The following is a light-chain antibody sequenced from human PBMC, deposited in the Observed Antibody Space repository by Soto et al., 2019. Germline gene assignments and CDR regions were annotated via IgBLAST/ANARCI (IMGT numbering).Light chain of an antibody. CDR3: AVWDDNLSGVV. CDR1: NSNIGVNN. Sequence: QSVLTQPPSASGTPGQRVTISCAGSNSNIGVNNVYWYQQLPGTAPKLLIYKINQRPSGVPDRFSGSKSGTSASLAVSGLRSEDEADYYCAVWDDNLSGVVFGGGTKVTVL. J-gene: IGLJ2*01. V-gene: IGLV1-47*01. CDR2: KIN.